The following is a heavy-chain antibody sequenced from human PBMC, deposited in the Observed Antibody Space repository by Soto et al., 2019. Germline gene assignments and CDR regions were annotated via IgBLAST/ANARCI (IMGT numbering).Heavy chain of an antibody. J-gene: IGHJ4*02. CDR1: KYTFTDYY. CDR2: VDPEDGQT. V-gene: IGHV1-69-2*01. Sequence: EVQLVQSGAEVKKPGATVRISCKVSKYTFTDYYIHWVQQAPGKGLEWMGLVDPEDGQTRYAQKFQGRVNMTADTSAETAYMDLSRLPSEDTAVYYCATGSFYFDSWGQGTLVTVSS. D-gene: IGHD3-16*02. CDR3: ATGSFYFDS.